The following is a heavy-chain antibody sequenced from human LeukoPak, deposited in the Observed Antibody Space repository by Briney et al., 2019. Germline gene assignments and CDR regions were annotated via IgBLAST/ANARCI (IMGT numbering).Heavy chain of an antibody. CDR2: IWYDGSNK. J-gene: IGHJ4*02. Sequence: GGSLRLSCAASGFTFSSYGMHWVRQAPGKGLEWVAVIWYDGSNKYYADSVKGRFTISRDNSKNTLYLQMNSLRAEDTAVYYWAREAVVVAGPLDYWGQGALVTVSS. D-gene: IGHD2-15*01. V-gene: IGHV3-33*01. CDR1: GFTFSSYG. CDR3: AREAVVVAGPLDY.